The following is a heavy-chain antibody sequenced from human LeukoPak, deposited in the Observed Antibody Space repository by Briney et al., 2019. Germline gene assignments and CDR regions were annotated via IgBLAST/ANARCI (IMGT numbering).Heavy chain of an antibody. CDR2: INYNGAIT. CDR1: VFMFVDYG. J-gene: IGHJ4*02. Sequence: GGSLRLSCATSVFMFVDYGLSWVRRAPGKGLEWLCAINYNGAITDYADSVKGRFTISRDNAKNSLYLRMDSLRAEDTALYYCARDRLGPSFSVSHFDLWGQGTLVTVSS. D-gene: IGHD3-3*02. V-gene: IGHV3-20*04. CDR3: ARDRLGPSFSVSHFDL.